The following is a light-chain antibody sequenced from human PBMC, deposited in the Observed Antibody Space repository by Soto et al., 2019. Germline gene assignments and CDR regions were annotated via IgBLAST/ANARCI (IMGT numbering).Light chain of an antibody. V-gene: IGKV1-9*01. CDR2: AAS. Sequence: IQLTQSPSFLSASVGDRVTITCRASQGLRSDLAWYQQKPGKAPKLLIYAASTLQSGVPSRFSGSGSGTEFTLTISSLQPEDFATYYCQQLNSYPITFGQGTRLEIK. CDR3: QQLNSYPIT. J-gene: IGKJ5*01. CDR1: QGLRSD.